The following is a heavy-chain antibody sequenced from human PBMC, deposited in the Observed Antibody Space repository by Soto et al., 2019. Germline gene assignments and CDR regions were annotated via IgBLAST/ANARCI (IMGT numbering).Heavy chain of an antibody. D-gene: IGHD2-15*01. J-gene: IGHJ3*02. V-gene: IGHV1-2*04. Sequence: ASVKVSCKASGYTFTGYYMHWVRQAPGQGLEWMGWINPNSGGTNYAQKFQGWVTMTRDTSISTAYMELSRLRSDDTAVYYCAVKLRDIVADAFDIWGQGTMVTVSS. CDR2: INPNSGGT. CDR3: AVKLRDIVADAFDI. CDR1: GYTFTGYY.